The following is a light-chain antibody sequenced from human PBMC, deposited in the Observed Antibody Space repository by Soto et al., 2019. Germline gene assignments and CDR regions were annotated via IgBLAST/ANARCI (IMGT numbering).Light chain of an antibody. Sequence: QSALTQPASVSGSPGQSITISCTGTSSDIGGYDYVSWYQQHPDKAPKLMIFDVRIRPSGVSNRFSGSKSGNTASLTISGLQAEDEADYYCSSYTSTSNVVFGGGTKPTVL. V-gene: IGLV2-14*01. J-gene: IGLJ2*01. CDR1: SSDIGGYDY. CDR3: SSYTSTSNVV. CDR2: DVR.